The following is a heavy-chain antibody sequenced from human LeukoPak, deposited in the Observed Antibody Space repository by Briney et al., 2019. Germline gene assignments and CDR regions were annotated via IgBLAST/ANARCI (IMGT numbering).Heavy chain of an antibody. CDR3: ARARHGGSYYYYYCMDV. Sequence: SETLSLTCAVYGGSFSGYYWSWIRQPPGKGLEWIGEINHSGSTNYNPSLKSRVTISVDTSKNQFSLKLSSVTAADTAVYYCARARHGGSYYYYYCMDVWGKGTTVTVSS. J-gene: IGHJ6*03. CDR2: INHSGST. V-gene: IGHV4-34*01. D-gene: IGHD1-26*01. CDR1: GGSFSGYY.